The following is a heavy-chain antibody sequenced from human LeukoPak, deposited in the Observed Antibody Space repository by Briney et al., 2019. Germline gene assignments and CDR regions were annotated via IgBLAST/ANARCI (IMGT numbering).Heavy chain of an antibody. CDR1: GYSFTGYY. J-gene: IGHJ4*02. D-gene: IGHD2-2*01. Sequence: DSVKVSCKASGYSFTGYYMHWVRQAPGQGLEWMGWINPNSGGTNYAQKFQGRVTMTRDTSISTAYMELSRLRSDDTAVFYCARGVLGSSYHFDYWGQGTLVTVSS. CDR3: ARGVLGSSYHFDY. CDR2: INPNSGGT. V-gene: IGHV1-2*02.